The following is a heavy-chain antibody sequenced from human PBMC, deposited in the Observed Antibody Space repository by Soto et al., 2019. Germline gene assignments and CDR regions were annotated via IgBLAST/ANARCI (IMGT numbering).Heavy chain of an antibody. D-gene: IGHD6-13*01. CDR3: ARSYSSSWFICDY. CDR2: ISASNGNT. CDR1: GYTFTSFA. J-gene: IGHJ4*02. Sequence: GASVKVSCKAFGYTFTSFAISWVRQAPGQGLEWMGWISASNGNTNYAQKLQDRVTMTTDTSTNTAYMELRSLRSDDTAVYYCARSYSSSWFICDYWGQGTLVTVSS. V-gene: IGHV1-18*01.